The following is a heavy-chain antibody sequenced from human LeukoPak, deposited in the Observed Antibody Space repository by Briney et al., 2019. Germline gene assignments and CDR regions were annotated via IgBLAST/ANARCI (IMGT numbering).Heavy chain of an antibody. D-gene: IGHD3-10*01. CDR1: GYTYASYA. V-gene: IGHV1-18*01. CDR3: ARTWFGELYWFDP. Sequence: VTLSCKASGYTYASYAIIWVRHAPGQGLEWMGWISAYYGNTNYAQKFQGRVTMTTDTSTSTAYMELRSLRSDDTAVYYCARTWFGELYWFDPWGQGMLVTVSS. CDR2: ISAYYGNT. J-gene: IGHJ5*02.